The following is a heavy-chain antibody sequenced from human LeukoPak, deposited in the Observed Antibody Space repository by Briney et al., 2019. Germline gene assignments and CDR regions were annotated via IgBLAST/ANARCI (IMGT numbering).Heavy chain of an antibody. CDR1: GFTVSSNY. Sequence: PGGSLRLSCVASGFTVSSNYMSWVRQAPGKGLEWVSVIYSGGSTYYADSVKGRFTISRDNSKNTLYLQMNSLRAEDTALYYCARMDSSGWRPYYYYYMDVWGKGTTVTVSS. CDR2: IYSGGST. D-gene: IGHD6-19*01. V-gene: IGHV3-66*01. CDR3: ARMDSSGWRPYYYYYMDV. J-gene: IGHJ6*03.